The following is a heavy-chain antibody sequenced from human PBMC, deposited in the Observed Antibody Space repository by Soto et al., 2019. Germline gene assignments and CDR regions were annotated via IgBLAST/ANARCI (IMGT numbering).Heavy chain of an antibody. V-gene: IGHV3-15*01. CDR3: TTVVVVPAAILGENWFDP. CDR2: IKSKTDGGTT. CDR1: GFTFSNAW. Sequence: GGSLRLSCAASGFTFSNAWMSWVRQAPGKGLEWVGRIKSKTDGGTTDYAAPVKGRFTISRDDSKNTLYLQMNSLKTEATAVYYCTTVVVVPAAILGENWFDPWGQGTLVTVSS. D-gene: IGHD2-2*01. J-gene: IGHJ5*02.